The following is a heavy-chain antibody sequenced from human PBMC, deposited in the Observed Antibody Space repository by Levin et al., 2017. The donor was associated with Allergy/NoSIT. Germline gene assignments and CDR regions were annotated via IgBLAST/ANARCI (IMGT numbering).Heavy chain of an antibody. CDR3: AREVTSPWYFDL. CDR1: GASINNYY. J-gene: IGHJ2*01. Sequence: PSETLSLTCTVSGASINNYYWTWVRQPPGKGLEWIGYVYYSGTTNYNPSLKSRVTISVDTSENQFSLRLTSVTAADTALYYCAREVTSPWYFDLWGRGTLVTVSS. V-gene: IGHV4-59*12. CDR2: VYYSGTT. D-gene: IGHD2-21*02.